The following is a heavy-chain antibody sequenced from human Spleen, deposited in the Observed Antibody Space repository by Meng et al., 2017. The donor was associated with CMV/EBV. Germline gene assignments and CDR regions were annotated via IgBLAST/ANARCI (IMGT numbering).Heavy chain of an antibody. Sequence: SVHVSCKASGYSFTSFGISWVRQPPGQGLEYMGWIRVRNSDTNFAQKFQGRVTLTTDTATKTAYMELRNLRSDDTAMYYCARGQGYYWGQGTLVTVSS. J-gene: IGHJ4*02. CDR1: GYSFTSFG. D-gene: IGHD2-15*01. V-gene: IGHV1-18*01. CDR2: IRVRNSDT. CDR3: ARGQGYY.